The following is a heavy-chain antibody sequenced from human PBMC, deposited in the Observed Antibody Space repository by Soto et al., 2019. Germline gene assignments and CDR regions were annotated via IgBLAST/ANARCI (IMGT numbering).Heavy chain of an antibody. D-gene: IGHD6-25*01. CDR2: ISAFNGDT. CDR3: AREAGWQRMVPYD. Sequence: QVQLVQSGTEVKKPGASVNVSCKAFGYTFTSYGFSWVRQVPGQGLEWLGWISAFNGDTQYSQTMKGRLTVTTDTATTTVHMELRCLTTADTAVYYCAREAGWQRMVPYDWGQGTLVTVS. CDR1: GYTFTSYG. V-gene: IGHV1-18*04. J-gene: IGHJ4*02.